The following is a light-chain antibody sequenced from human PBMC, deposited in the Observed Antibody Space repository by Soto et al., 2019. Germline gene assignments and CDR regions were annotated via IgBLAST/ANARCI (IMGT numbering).Light chain of an antibody. J-gene: IGKJ4*01. V-gene: IGKV3-11*01. CDR3: QQRSNWPLT. CDR2: DAS. CDR1: QSVCSH. Sequence: EIVLTQSPATLSLSPGKRATLSCRASQSVCSHLAWYQQKPGQAPRLLIYDASNRATGIPARFSGSRSGTDFTLTISSLEPEDFAVYYCQQRSNWPLTFGGGTKVEIK.